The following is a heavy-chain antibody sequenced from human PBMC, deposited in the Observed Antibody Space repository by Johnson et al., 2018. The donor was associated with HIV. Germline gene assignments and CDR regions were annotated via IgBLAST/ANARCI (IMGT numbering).Heavy chain of an antibody. CDR3: ARGDDSSAWGAFDM. J-gene: IGHJ3*02. D-gene: IGHD3-22*01. CDR2: ISYDGSNK. V-gene: IGHV3-30*04. CDR1: GFTFSSYA. Sequence: QLVESGGGVVQPGRSLRLSCAASGFTFSSYAMHWVRQAPGKGLEWVAVISYDGSNKYYADSMKGRFTISRDNSKNTLYLQMNSLRDEDTAVYYCARGDDSSAWGAFDMWGQGTLVTVSS.